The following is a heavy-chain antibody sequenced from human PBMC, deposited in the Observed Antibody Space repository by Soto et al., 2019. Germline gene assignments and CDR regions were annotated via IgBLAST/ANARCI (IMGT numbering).Heavy chain of an antibody. D-gene: IGHD4-17*01. CDR2: ISSSSSTI. CDR1: GFTFSSYS. Sequence: GSLRLSCVASGFTFSSYSMNWVRQAPGKGLEWVSYISSSSSTIYYADSVKGRFTISRDNAKNSLYLQMNSLRAEDTAVYYCATRTMVTTYYYYYMDVWGKGTTVTVSS. J-gene: IGHJ6*03. CDR3: ATRTMVTTYYYYYMDV. V-gene: IGHV3-48*01.